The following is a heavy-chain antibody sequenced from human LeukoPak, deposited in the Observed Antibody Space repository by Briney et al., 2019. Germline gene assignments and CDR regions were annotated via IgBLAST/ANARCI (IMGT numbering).Heavy chain of an antibody. CDR2: IYYSGST. D-gene: IGHD3-22*01. Sequence: SETLSLTCTVSGGSISSSSYYWGWIRQPPGKGLEWIGSIYYSGSTYYNPSLKSRVTISVDTSKNQFSLKLSSVTAADTAVYYCGGGYDSSGYYSLFDYWGQGTLVTVSP. J-gene: IGHJ4*02. V-gene: IGHV4-39*01. CDR3: GGGYDSSGYYSLFDY. CDR1: GGSISSSSYY.